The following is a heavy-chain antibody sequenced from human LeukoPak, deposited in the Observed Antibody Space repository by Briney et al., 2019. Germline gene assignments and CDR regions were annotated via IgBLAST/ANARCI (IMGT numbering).Heavy chain of an antibody. CDR2: ISYSGST. V-gene: IGHV4-59*08. CDR1: GGSISNYY. CDR3: ARTPLGLGPNWYFDL. Sequence: SETLSLTCTVSGGSISNYYWSWIRQPPGKGLEWLGYISYSGSTNNNPSLKSRATISVDTTKNQFSLKLSSVTAADTAVYYCARTPLGLGPNWYFDLWGRGTLVTVSS. J-gene: IGHJ2*01. D-gene: IGHD3/OR15-3a*01.